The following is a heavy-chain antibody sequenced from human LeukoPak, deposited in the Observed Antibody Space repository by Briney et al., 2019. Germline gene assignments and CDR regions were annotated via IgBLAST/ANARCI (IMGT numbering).Heavy chain of an antibody. Sequence: SGTLSLTCAVSGGSIRINWWSWVRQPPEKGLEWIGELDHRGSTNYNPSLKTRVTISVDKSETHFPLELSSVTRAHTAVYCWVTVGTYFLLSWGQGTLVTVSS. CDR3: VTVGTYFLLS. CDR2: LDHRGST. J-gene: IGHJ5*02. D-gene: IGHD1-26*01. CDR1: GGSIRINW. V-gene: IGHV4-4*01.